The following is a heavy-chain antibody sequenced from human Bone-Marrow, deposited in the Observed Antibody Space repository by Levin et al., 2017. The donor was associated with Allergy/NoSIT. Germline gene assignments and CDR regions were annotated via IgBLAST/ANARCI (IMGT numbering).Heavy chain of an antibody. J-gene: IGHJ5*02. CDR3: AHRRSLCSTDTKCLEFDP. Sequence: GSGPTLVKPTQTLTLTCTFSGFSLTTNGVGVGWIRQPPGKALEWLALIYGDDDKRYSSSLKSRLTITKDTSNNQVVLRMTNVDPMDTATYFCAHRRSLCSTDTKCLEFDPWGPGTVVIVSS. V-gene: IGHV2-5*02. CDR2: IYGDDDK. D-gene: IGHD2-2*01. CDR1: GFSLTTNGVG.